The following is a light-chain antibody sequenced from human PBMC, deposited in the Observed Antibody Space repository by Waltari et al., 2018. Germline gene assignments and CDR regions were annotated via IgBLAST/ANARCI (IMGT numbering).Light chain of an antibody. CDR1: QSVRRSY. CDR3: QQYGSSPQT. J-gene: IGKJ2*01. CDR2: GAS. Sequence: EIVLTQSQGALSLSPGERTTHACRASQSVRRSYLAWYQQKPGQGPRLLIYGASSRATGIPDRFSGSGSGTDFTLTISRLEPEDFAVYYCQQYGSSPQTFGQGTKLEIK. V-gene: IGKV3-20*01.